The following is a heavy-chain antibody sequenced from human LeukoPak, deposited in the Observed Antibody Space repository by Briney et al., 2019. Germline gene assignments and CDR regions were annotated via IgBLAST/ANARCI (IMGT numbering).Heavy chain of an antibody. CDR3: ARDHSGYLTYYFDY. CDR1: GFTVSSNY. D-gene: IGHD3-22*01. CDR2: IYSGGST. V-gene: IGHV3-53*01. Sequence: GGSLRLSCAASGFTVSSNYMSWVHQAPGKGLEWVSVIYSGGSTYYADSVKGRFTISRDNSKNTLYLQMNSLRAEDTAVYYCARDHSGYLTYYFDYWGQGTLVTVSS. J-gene: IGHJ4*02.